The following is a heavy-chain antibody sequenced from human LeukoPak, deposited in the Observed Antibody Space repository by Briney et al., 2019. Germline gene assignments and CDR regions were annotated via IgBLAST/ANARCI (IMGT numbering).Heavy chain of an antibody. J-gene: IGHJ6*02. D-gene: IGHD3-3*01. V-gene: IGHV5-51*01. Sequence: GESLKISCKGSGYSFTSYWIGWVRQMPGKGLEWMGIIYPGDSDTRYSPSFQGQVTISADKSISTAYLQWSSLKASDTAMYYRARYDYDFWSGYNLGDYYGMDVWGQGTTVTVSS. CDR1: GYSFTSYW. CDR3: ARYDYDFWSGYNLGDYYGMDV. CDR2: IYPGDSDT.